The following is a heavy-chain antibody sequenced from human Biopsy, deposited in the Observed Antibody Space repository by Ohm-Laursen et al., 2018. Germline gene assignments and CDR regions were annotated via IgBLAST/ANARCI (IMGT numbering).Heavy chain of an antibody. D-gene: IGHD3-22*01. J-gene: IGHJ5*01. CDR1: GGSISNNNYY. Sequence: TLSLTCPVSGGSISNNNYYWGWIRQPPGKGLEWIGGIFYRGSTHYKPSLKSRVNISVDTSKNQFSLKLNSVTAADTAVYYCARDYDTSGYYYDSWGQGTLVTVSS. V-gene: IGHV4-39*01. CDR2: IFYRGST. CDR3: ARDYDTSGYYYDS.